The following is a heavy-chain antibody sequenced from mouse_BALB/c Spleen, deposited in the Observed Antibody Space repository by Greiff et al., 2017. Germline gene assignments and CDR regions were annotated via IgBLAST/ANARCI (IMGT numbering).Heavy chain of an antibody. V-gene: IGHV2-6-7*01. CDR1: GFSLTGYG. J-gene: IGHJ2*01. Sequence: VQLKESGPGLVAPSQSLSITCTVSGFSLTGYGVNWVRQPPGKGLEWLGMIWGDGSTDYNSALKSRLSISKDNSKSQVFLKMNSLQTDDTARYYCARNLAYYGNSYYFDYWGQGTTLTVSS. CDR2: IWGDGST. D-gene: IGHD2-10*01. CDR3: ARNLAYYGNSYYFDY.